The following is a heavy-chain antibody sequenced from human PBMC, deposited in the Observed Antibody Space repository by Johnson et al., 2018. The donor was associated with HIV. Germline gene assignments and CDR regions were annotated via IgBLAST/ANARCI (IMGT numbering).Heavy chain of an antibody. CDR1: GFTFSNFV. Sequence: QVQLVESGGGVVQPGRSLRLSCEASGFTFSNFVMHWVRQAPGKGLEWLTSISYDGANKYYADSVRGRFTISRDNSRNTLFLQMDSLRAEDTAVYYCARVPNDAFDIWGQGTMVTVSS. CDR2: ISYDGANK. J-gene: IGHJ3*02. V-gene: IGHV3-30-3*01. CDR3: ARVPNDAFDI.